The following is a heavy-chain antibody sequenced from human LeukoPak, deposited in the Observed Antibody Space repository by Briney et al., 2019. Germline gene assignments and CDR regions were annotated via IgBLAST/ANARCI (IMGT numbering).Heavy chain of an antibody. D-gene: IGHD6-13*01. J-gene: IGHJ4*02. CDR1: GGSISSSSYY. Sequence: PSETLSLTCTASGGSISSSSYYWGWIRQPPGKGLEWIGSIYYSGSTYYNPSLKSRVTISVDTSKNQFSLKLSSVTAADTAVYYCARQNSGFIAAAGRFDYWGQGTLVAVSS. CDR2: IYYSGST. V-gene: IGHV4-39*01. CDR3: ARQNSGFIAAAGRFDY.